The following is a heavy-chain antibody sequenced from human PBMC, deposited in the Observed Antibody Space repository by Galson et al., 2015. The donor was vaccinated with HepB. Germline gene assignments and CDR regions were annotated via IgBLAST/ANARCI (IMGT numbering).Heavy chain of an antibody. J-gene: IGHJ6*03. CDR1: GFTFGRYA. CDR3: AKESVADYYYYYYMDV. D-gene: IGHD6-19*01. Sequence: SLRLSCAASGFTFGRYAMNWVRQAPGKGLEWVSAISGGSTNTYSADSVKGRFTISRDNSKNTLYLQMNSLRAEDTAVYYCAKESVADYYYYYYMDVWGKGTTGTVS. CDR2: ISGGSTNT. V-gene: IGHV3-23*01.